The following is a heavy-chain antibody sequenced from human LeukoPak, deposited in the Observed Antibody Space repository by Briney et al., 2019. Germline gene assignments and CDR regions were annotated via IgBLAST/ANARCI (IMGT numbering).Heavy chain of an antibody. J-gene: IGHJ5*02. CDR3: ARDLDCSGGSCYSGPWFDP. CDR1: GGSICSGSYY. V-gene: IGHV4-61*02. CDR2: IYTSGST. Sequence: SQTLSLTCTVSGGSICSGSYYWSWIRQPAGKGLEWIGRIYTSGSTNYNPSLKSRVTISVDTSKNQFSLKLSSVTAADTAVYYCARDLDCSGGSCYSGPWFDPWGQGTLVTVSS. D-gene: IGHD2-15*01.